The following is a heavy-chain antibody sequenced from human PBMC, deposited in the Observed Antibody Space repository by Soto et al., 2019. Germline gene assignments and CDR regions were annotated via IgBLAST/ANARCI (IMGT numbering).Heavy chain of an antibody. CDR3: ARVGDSSSWYYFAY. V-gene: IGHV1-69*02. CDR1: GGTCSSYT. D-gene: IGHD6-13*01. CDR2: IIPILGIA. Sequence: QVQLVQSGAEVKKPGSSVKVSCKASGGTCSSYTISWVRQAPGQGLEWMGRIIPILGIANYAQKFQGRVTITEDKSTSTAYMELSSLSSEDTAVYYCARVGDSSSWYYFAYWGQGTLVTVSS. J-gene: IGHJ4*02.